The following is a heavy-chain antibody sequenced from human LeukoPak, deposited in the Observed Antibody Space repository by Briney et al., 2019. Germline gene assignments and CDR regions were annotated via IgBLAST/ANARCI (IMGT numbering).Heavy chain of an antibody. J-gene: IGHJ4*02. D-gene: IGHD6-19*01. CDR1: GFTFSDYY. CDR3: ARDVGIAVAGTSVDY. Sequence: GGSLRVSCAASGFTFSDYYMSWIRQAPGKGLEWVSYISSSSSYTNYADSVKGRFTISRDNAKNSLYLQMNSLRAEDTAVYYCARDVGIAVAGTSVDYWGQGTLVTVSS. V-gene: IGHV3-11*06. CDR2: ISSSSSYT.